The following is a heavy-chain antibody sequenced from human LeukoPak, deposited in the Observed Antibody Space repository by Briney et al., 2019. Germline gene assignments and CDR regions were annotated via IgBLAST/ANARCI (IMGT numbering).Heavy chain of an antibody. Sequence: GGSLRLSCAASGFTVSSNYMSWVRQAPGKGLEWVSVIYSGGSTYYADSVKGRFTISRDNSKNTLYLQMNSLRAEDTAVYYCAKRPSYQPNTDSALSSCYSGARGYFDYWGQGTLVTVSS. D-gene: IGHD2-15*01. CDR3: AKRPSYQPNTDSALSSCYSGARGYFDY. J-gene: IGHJ4*02. CDR2: IYSGGST. CDR1: GFTVSSNY. V-gene: IGHV3-53*01.